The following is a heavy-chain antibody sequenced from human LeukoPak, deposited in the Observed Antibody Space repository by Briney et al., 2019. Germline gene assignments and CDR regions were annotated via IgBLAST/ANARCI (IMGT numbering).Heavy chain of an antibody. CDR1: GFTFSSYA. V-gene: IGHV3-23*01. J-gene: IGHJ3*02. Sequence: SGGSLRLSCAASGFTFSSYAMSWVGQAPGKGPEWVSAISGSGGSTYYADSVKGRFTISRDNSKNTLYLQMNSLRAEDTAVYYCAKDPGYIVNDAFDIWGQGTMVTVSS. CDR3: AKDPGYIVNDAFDI. CDR2: ISGSGGST. D-gene: IGHD5-24*01.